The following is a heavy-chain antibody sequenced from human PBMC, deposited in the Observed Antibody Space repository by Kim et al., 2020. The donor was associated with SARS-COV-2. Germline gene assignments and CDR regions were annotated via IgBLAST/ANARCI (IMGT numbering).Heavy chain of an antibody. CDR2: INPNSGGT. Sequence: ASVKVSCKASGYTFTGYYMHWVRQAPGQGLEWMGWINPNSGGTNYAQKFQGWVTMTRDTSISTAYMELSRLRSDDTAVYYCARGRDYDILTGYYIPEVGMDVWGQGTTVTVSS. CDR1: GYTFTGYY. CDR3: ARGRDYDILTGYYIPEVGMDV. J-gene: IGHJ6*02. V-gene: IGHV1-2*04. D-gene: IGHD3-9*01.